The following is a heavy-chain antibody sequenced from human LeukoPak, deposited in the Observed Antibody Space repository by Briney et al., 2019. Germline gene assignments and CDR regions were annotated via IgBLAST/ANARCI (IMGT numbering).Heavy chain of an antibody. CDR3: ASLGTSRYYYFDY. CDR2: IIPIFGTA. V-gene: IGHV1-69*13. Sequence: SVKVSCKASGGTFSSYAISWVRQAPGQGLEWMGGIIPIFGTANYAQKFQGRVTIAADESTSTAYMELSSLRSEDTAVYYCASLGTSRYYYFDYWGQGTLVTVSS. D-gene: IGHD3-10*01. CDR1: GGTFSSYA. J-gene: IGHJ4*02.